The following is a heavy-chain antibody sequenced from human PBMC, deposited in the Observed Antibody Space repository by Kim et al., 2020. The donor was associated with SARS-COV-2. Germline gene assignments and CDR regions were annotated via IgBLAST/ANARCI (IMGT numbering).Heavy chain of an antibody. D-gene: IGHD4-17*01. CDR1: GFVFSSYG. CDR3: AREDYGGNPDYFYGMDV. J-gene: IGHJ6*02. Sequence: GGSLRLSCAASGFVFSSYGMHWVRQAPGKGLEWVAVIWYDGSGKYYSDSVKGRFTLSRDNSKNTLFLQMNSLRAEDTAVYYCAREDYGGNPDYFYGMDVWGQGTTVTVSS. V-gene: IGHV3-33*01. CDR2: IWYDGSGK.